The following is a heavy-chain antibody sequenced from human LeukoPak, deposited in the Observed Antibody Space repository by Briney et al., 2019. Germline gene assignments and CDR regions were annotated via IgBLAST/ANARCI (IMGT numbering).Heavy chain of an antibody. D-gene: IGHD3-10*01. CDR2: ISASGGTT. J-gene: IGHJ4*02. Sequence: GGSLRLSCAASGFTFSQAYMSWVRQAPGKGLDWVSGISASGGTTYYADSVKGRFTISRDNSKNTLYLQMNSLRAEDTAVYYCAKAYGSGSFMFGYWGQGTLVTVSS. CDR3: AKAYGSGSFMFGY. CDR1: GFTFSQAY. V-gene: IGHV3-23*01.